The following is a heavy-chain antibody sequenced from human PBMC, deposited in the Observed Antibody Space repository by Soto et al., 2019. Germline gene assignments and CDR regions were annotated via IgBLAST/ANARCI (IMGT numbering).Heavy chain of an antibody. D-gene: IGHD1-20*01. Sequence: ASVKVSCKASGYSFTSYAMHWVRQAPGQRLEWMGWINAGNGNTKYSQKFQGRVTITRDTSASTAYMELSSLRSEDTAVYYCARGITLPTPLDYWGQGTLVTVSS. CDR1: GYSFTSYA. V-gene: IGHV1-3*01. CDR2: INAGNGNT. J-gene: IGHJ4*02. CDR3: ARGITLPTPLDY.